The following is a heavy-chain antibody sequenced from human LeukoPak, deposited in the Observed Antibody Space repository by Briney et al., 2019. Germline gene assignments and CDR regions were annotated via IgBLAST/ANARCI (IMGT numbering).Heavy chain of an antibody. CDR2: ISSGSIYI. V-gene: IGHV3-21*01. Sequence: GGSLRLSCAAFGFTFTNYDMNWVRQAPGKGLEWVSSISSGSIYIEYADSVKGRFTVSRDNAEKSLYLQMNSLGAEDTAVYYCAREGIGAADACDLWGQGTMVTVSS. CDR1: GFTFTNYD. D-gene: IGHD6-25*01. CDR3: AREGIGAADACDL. J-gene: IGHJ3*01.